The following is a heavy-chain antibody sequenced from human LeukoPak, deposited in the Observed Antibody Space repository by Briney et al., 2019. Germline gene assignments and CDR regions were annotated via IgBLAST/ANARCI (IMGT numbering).Heavy chain of an antibody. CDR3: ARWLGSGIFDY. CDR1: GGSISSYY. V-gene: IGHV4-59*01. J-gene: IGHJ4*02. D-gene: IGHD3-10*01. Sequence: SETLSLTCTVSGGSISSYYWSWLRQPPGKGLEWIGYIYYSGSTNYNPSLKSRVTISVDTSKNQFSLKLSSVTAADTAVYYCARWLGSGIFDYWGQGTLVTVSS. CDR2: IYYSGST.